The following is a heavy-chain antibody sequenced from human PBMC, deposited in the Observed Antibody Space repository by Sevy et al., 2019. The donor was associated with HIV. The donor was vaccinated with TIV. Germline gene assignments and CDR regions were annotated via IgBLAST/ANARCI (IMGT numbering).Heavy chain of an antibody. V-gene: IGHV3-30*04. CDR3: ARDLPSAVINPFYYYGLDV. D-gene: IGHD3-22*01. Sequence: GGSLRLSCAASGFTFSSYAMHWVRQAPGKGLEWVAVFSYDGSNKYYADSVKGRFTISRDNSKNTLYLQMNSLRPEDTAVYYCARDLPSAVINPFYYYGLDVWGQGTTVTVSS. CDR1: GFTFSSYA. J-gene: IGHJ6*02. CDR2: FSYDGSNK.